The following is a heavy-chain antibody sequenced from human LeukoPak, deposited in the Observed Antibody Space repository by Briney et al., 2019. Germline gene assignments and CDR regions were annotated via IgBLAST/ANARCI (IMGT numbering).Heavy chain of an antibody. D-gene: IGHD1-26*01. Sequence: SETLSLTCSVSGDSINNYYWSWIRQPAGKGLDWVGRISASGNTHYNPSLKSRVTMSVDMSKNQFSLNLTSVTAADTAVYYCARILQVGAPVWGQGTLVTVSS. CDR2: ISASGNT. CDR3: ARILQVGAPV. CDR1: GDSINNYY. J-gene: IGHJ4*02. V-gene: IGHV4-4*07.